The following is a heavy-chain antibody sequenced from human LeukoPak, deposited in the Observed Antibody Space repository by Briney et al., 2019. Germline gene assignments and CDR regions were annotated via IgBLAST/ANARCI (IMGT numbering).Heavy chain of an antibody. Sequence: PSETLSLTCTVSGDSISSSSYYWGWIRQPPGKGLEWIGSIYHSGSTYYNPSLKSRVTISVDTSKNQFSLKLSSVTAADTAVYYCASSGSPEAFDYWGQGTLVTVSS. CDR3: ASSGSPEAFDY. V-gene: IGHV4-39*07. CDR1: GDSISSSSYY. CDR2: IYHSGST. J-gene: IGHJ4*02. D-gene: IGHD3-10*01.